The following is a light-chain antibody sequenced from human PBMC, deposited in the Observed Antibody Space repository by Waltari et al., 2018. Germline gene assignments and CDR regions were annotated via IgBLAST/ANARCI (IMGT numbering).Light chain of an antibody. Sequence: DIQMTQSPSSLSASVGGRVTITCRASQVISNNLAWYQHKPGKAPKLLIADASSLQSGVPSRFSGSGSGTDFTLTISGLQPEDVATYYCQRYNSVPWTFGQGTKVGLK. CDR1: QVISNN. CDR3: QRYNSVPWT. V-gene: IGKV1-27*01. J-gene: IGKJ1*01. CDR2: DAS.